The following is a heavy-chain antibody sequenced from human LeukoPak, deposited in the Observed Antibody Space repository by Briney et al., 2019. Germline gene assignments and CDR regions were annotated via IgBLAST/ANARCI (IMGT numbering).Heavy chain of an antibody. D-gene: IGHD6-19*01. CDR3: ARVGYSSGRYYYFYHMDV. Sequence: GGSLRLSCTASGFTFSSYEMNWVRQAPGKGLEWVSYISSSGSTIYYAGSVKGRFTISRDNAKNSLYLQMNSLTAEDTAVYYCARVGYSSGRYYYFYHMDVWGKGTTVTVSS. CDR2: ISSSGSTI. J-gene: IGHJ6*03. V-gene: IGHV3-48*03. CDR1: GFTFSSYE.